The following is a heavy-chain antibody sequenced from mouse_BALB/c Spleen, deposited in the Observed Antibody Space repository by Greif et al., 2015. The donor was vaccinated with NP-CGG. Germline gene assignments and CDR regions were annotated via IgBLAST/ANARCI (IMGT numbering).Heavy chain of an antibody. J-gene: IGHJ2*01. V-gene: IGHV1-54*03. CDR2: INPGSANT. CDR1: GYAFTNYF. Sequence: VKLVESGAELVRPGTSVKVSCKASGYAFTNYFIEWIKQRPGQGLEWIGVINPGSANTNYNEKFKDKATLTADKSSSTAYMQLSSLTSDDSAVYFCARKITGSFDYWGQGTTLTVSS. D-gene: IGHD4-1*01. CDR3: ARKITGSFDY.